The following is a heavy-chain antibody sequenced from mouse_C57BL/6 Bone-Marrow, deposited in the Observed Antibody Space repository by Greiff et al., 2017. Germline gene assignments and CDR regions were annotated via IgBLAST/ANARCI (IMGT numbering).Heavy chain of an antibody. V-gene: IGHV2-6*02. CDR3: ARNYGSSPYAMDY. J-gene: IGHJ4*01. CDR1: GFSLTSYG. CDR2: IWSDGST. Sequence: VHLVESGPGLVAPSQSLSITCTVSGFSLTSYGVHWVRQPPGKGLEWLVVIWSDGSTTYNSALKSRLSISKDNSKSQVFLKMNSLQTDDTAMYYCARNYGSSPYAMDYWGQGTSVTVSS. D-gene: IGHD1-1*01.